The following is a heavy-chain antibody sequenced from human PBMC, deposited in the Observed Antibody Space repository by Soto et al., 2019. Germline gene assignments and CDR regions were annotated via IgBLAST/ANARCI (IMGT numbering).Heavy chain of an antibody. D-gene: IGHD3-3*01. CDR1: GYTFTGYY. V-gene: IGHV1-2*02. CDR2: INPNSGGT. Sequence: QVQLVQSGAEVKKPGASVKVSCKASGYTFTGYYMHWVRQAPGQGLEWMGWINPNSGGTNYAQKFQGRVTMTRDTSISTAYMELSRLRSDDTAVYYCARGSGPYWNYYGMDVWGQGTTVTVSS. CDR3: ARGSGPYWNYYGMDV. J-gene: IGHJ6*02.